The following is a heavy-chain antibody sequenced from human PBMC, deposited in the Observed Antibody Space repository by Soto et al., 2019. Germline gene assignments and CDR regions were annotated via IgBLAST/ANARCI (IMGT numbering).Heavy chain of an antibody. V-gene: IGHV3-23*01. Sequence: HPGGSLRLSCAGSGFTFNRNAMSWVRQAPGKGLEWVSYISDSGDRTYYADSVKGRFTISRDRSKNTVSLQMDSLRAEDTAVYYCAKDRGIIVKAGDAFDVWGQGTKVTVSS. CDR1: GFTFNRNA. D-gene: IGHD3-16*02. CDR2: ISDSGDRT. J-gene: IGHJ3*01. CDR3: AKDRGIIVKAGDAFDV.